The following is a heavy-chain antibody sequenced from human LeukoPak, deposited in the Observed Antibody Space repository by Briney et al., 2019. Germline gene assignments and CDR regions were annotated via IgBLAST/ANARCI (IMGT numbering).Heavy chain of an antibody. CDR2: IWYDGSNK. CDR3: AKDLLLEQWLPAGN. CDR1: GFTFSSYG. J-gene: IGHJ4*02. D-gene: IGHD6-19*01. V-gene: IGHV3-33*06. Sequence: GGSLRLSCAASGFTFSSYGMHWVRQAPGKGLEWVAVIWYDGSNKYYADSVKGRFTISRDNSKNTLYLQMNSLRAEDTAVYYCAKDLLLEQWLPAGNWGQGTLVTVSS.